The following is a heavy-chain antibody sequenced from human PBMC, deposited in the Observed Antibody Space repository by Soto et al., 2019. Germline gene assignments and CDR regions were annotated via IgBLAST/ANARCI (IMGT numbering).Heavy chain of an antibody. D-gene: IGHD5-12*01. CDR3: ARGAIVATITRGSYFDY. J-gene: IGHJ4*02. CDR1: GGSISSYY. V-gene: IGHV4-59*01. Sequence: SETLSLTCTVSGGSISSYYWSWIRQPPGKGLEWIGYIYYSGSTNYNPSLKSRVTISVDTSKNQFSLKLSSVTAADTAVYYCARGAIVATITRGSYFDYWGQGTLVTVSS. CDR2: IYYSGST.